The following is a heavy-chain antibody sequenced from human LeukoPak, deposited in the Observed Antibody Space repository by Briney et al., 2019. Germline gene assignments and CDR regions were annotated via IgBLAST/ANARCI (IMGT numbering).Heavy chain of an antibody. J-gene: IGHJ4*02. V-gene: IGHV3-23*01. Sequence: GGSLRLSCAASGFTFSSYAMTWVRQAPGKGLEWVSTITTTGGRTYYADSVKGRFTISRDNSKNTLYLQMNSLRAEDTAVYYCSKSSGFHDYWGQGTLVTVSS. CDR2: ITTTGGRT. CDR1: GFTFSSYA. CDR3: SKSSGFHDY. D-gene: IGHD3-10*01.